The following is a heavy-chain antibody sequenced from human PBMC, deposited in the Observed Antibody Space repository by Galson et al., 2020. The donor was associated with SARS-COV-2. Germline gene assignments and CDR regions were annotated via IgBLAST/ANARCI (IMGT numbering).Heavy chain of an antibody. D-gene: IGHD5-12*01. Sequence: GGSLRLSCAGSGFTFSGSAIPWVRQAPGKGLEWVGRIRSKGNGYATAYAASVKGRFTISRDDSKHTAFLQVYSLKTEATTVYYCTCYSGFEETYLGFDYWGQGTLVTVSS. J-gene: IGHJ4*02. CDR3: TCYSGFEETYLGFDY. V-gene: IGHV3-73*01. CDR1: GFTFSGSA. CDR2: IRSKGNGYAT.